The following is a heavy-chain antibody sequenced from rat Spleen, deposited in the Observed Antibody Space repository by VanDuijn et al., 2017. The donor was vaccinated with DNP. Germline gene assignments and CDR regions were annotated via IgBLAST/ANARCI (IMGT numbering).Heavy chain of an antibody. CDR1: GFTFNNYG. CDR3: ARFYY. V-gene: IGHV5S13*01. J-gene: IGHJ2*01. Sequence: EVQLVESGGGLVQPGGSLTLSCAASGFTFNNYGMAWVRQAPTKGLEWVASITTGGGNTYYRDSVKGRFTISRDNAKNIQCLRMDSLRSEDTATYYCARFYYWGQGVMVTVSS. CDR2: ITTGGGNT.